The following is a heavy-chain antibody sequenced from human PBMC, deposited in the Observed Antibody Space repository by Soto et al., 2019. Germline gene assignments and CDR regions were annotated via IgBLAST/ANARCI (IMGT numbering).Heavy chain of an antibody. CDR3: ARGEDCTNGVCYLNWFDP. CDR2: IYYSGST. V-gene: IGHV4-39*01. D-gene: IGHD2-8*01. Sequence: QLQLQESGPGLVKPSETLSLTCTVSGGSISSSSYYWGWIRQPPGKGLEWIGSIYYSGSTYYNPSLKSRVTISVDTSKNQFSLKLSSVTAADTAVYYCARGEDCTNGVCYLNWFDPWGQGTLVTVSS. J-gene: IGHJ5*02. CDR1: GGSISSSSYY.